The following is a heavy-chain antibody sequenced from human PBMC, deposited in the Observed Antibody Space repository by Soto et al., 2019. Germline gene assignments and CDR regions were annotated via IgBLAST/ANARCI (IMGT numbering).Heavy chain of an antibody. CDR1: GFTFGSYT. V-gene: IGHV3-21*02. CDR3: ARRSGYAYGSLDH. J-gene: IGHJ4*02. CDR2: ISSASSYI. Sequence: EVQLVESGGGLVKPGGSLRLSCATSGFTFGSYTMNWVGQAPGKGLEWVSCISSASSYIYYADSVQGRFTISRDNSEKSLYLHMNSLRAEDTAVYYCARRSGYAYGSLDHWGQGVLVTVSS. D-gene: IGHD5-18*01.